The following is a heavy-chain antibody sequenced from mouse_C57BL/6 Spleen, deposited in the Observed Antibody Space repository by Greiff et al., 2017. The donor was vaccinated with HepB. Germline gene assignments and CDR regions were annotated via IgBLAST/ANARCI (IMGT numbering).Heavy chain of an antibody. Sequence: EVKLVESGGGLVKPGGSLKLSCAASGFTFSSYTMSWVRQTPEKRLEWVATISGGGGNTYYPDSVKGRFTISRDNAKNTLYLQMSSLRSEDTALYYCARQYYYGSSHWYFDVWGTGTTVTVSS. CDR1: GFTFSSYT. V-gene: IGHV5-9*01. CDR3: ARQYYYGSSHWYFDV. D-gene: IGHD1-1*01. J-gene: IGHJ1*03. CDR2: ISGGGGNT.